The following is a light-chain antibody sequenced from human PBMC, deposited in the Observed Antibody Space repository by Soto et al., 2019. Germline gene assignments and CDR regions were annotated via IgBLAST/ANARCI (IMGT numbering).Light chain of an antibody. CDR3: PKYNSAPWT. Sequence: DIQMTQSPSSLSASVGDRVTITCRASQDISNSLAWYQQKPGKVPKLLIYAASTLQSGVPSRFSGSGSGTDFTLTISSLQPEDVATYYCPKYNSAPWTFGQGTKVEIK. CDR1: QDISNS. J-gene: IGKJ1*01. CDR2: AAS. V-gene: IGKV1-27*01.